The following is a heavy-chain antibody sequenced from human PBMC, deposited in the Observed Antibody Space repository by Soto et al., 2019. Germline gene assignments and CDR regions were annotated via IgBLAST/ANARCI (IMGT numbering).Heavy chain of an antibody. CDR1: GFTFSSYG. CDR2: IWYDGSNK. D-gene: IGHD1-7*01. V-gene: IGHV3-33*01. J-gene: IGHJ4*02. CDR3: ARDLLKNWNYGPG. Sequence: PGGSLRLSCAASGFTFSSYGMHWVRQAPGKGLEWVAVIWYDGSNKYYADSVKGRFTISRDNSKNTLYLQMNSLRAEDTAVYYCARDLLKNWNYGPGWGQGTLVTVSS.